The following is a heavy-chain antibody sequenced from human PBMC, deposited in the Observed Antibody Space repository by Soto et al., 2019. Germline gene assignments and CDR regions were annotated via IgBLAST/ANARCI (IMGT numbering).Heavy chain of an antibody. CDR1: GFTFSSYA. CDR3: AKDHFIDYYGRPARDI. CDR2: ISGSGGST. Sequence: GGSLRLSCAASGFTFSSYAMSWVRQAPGKGLEWVSAISGSGGSTYYADSVKGRFTISRDNSKNTLYLQMNSLRAEDTAVYYCAKDHFIDYYGRPARDIWGQGTMVTVSS. D-gene: IGHD3-10*01. J-gene: IGHJ3*02. V-gene: IGHV3-23*01.